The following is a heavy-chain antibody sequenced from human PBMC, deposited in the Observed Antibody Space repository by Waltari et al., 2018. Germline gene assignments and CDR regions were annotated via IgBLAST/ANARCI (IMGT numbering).Heavy chain of an antibody. CDR2: INHSGST. CDR3: ARVWSFAGYYYYGMDV. CDR1: GGSFSGYY. Sequence: QVQLQQWGAGLLKPSETLSLTCAVYGGSFSGYYWSWIRQPPGKGLDGIGEINHSGSTNYNPSLKSRVTISVDTSKNQFSLKLSSVTAADTAVYYCARVWSFAGYYYYGMDVWGQGTTVTVSS. D-gene: IGHD2-21*01. V-gene: IGHV4-34*01. J-gene: IGHJ6*02.